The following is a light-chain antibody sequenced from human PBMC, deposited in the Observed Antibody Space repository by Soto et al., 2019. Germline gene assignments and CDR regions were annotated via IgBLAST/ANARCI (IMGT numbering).Light chain of an antibody. Sequence: QSVLTQPPSASGTPGQSVTISCSGGSSNIGSHTVNWYQHLPGTAPKLLIYGSNQRPSGVPDRFSGSKSGTSASLAISGLQSEDEADYYCAAWDDSPDGYVVFGGGTKLTVL. CDR3: AAWDDSPDGYVV. J-gene: IGLJ2*01. CDR2: GSN. V-gene: IGLV1-44*01. CDR1: SSNIGSHT.